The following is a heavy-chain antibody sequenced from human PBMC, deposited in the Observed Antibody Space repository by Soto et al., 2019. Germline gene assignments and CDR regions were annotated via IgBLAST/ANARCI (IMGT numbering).Heavy chain of an antibody. J-gene: IGHJ4*02. CDR3: ARDSEYYDSSGYYYFDY. CDR1: GGTFSSYA. CDR2: IIPIFGTA. V-gene: IGHV1-69*12. D-gene: IGHD3-22*01. Sequence: QVQLVQSGAEVKKPGSSVKVSCKASGGTFSSYAISWVRQAPGQGLEWMGGIIPIFGTANCAQKFQGRVTITAXXSXIXXYMERSSRRSEDTAVYYCARDSEYYDSSGYYYFDYWGQGTLVTVSS.